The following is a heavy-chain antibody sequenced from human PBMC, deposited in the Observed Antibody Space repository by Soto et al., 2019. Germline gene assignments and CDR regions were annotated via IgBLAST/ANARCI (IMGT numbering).Heavy chain of an antibody. CDR3: ARVIYSGSYGMDV. J-gene: IGHJ6*02. D-gene: IGHD1-26*01. CDR1: GFTFSDHY. CDR2: SRNKVNSYTT. V-gene: IGHV3-72*01. Sequence: LRLSCAASGFTFSDHYMDWVRQAPGKGLEWVGRSRNKVNSYTTDYAASVKGRFSISRDDSRNSVYLQLNSLKTEDTAVYYCARVIYSGSYGMDVWGQGTTVTVSS.